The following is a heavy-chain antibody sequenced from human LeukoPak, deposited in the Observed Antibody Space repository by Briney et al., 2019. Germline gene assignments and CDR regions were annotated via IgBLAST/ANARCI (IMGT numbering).Heavy chain of an antibody. D-gene: IGHD6-13*01. CDR1: GGSFGGYY. Sequence: SETLSLTCAVYGGSFGGYYWSWIRQPPGKGLEWIGEINHSGSTNYNPSLKSRVTISVDTSKNQFSLKLSSVTAADTAVYYCARGGNSSSWSSYLFDYWGQGTLVTVSS. CDR2: INHSGST. J-gene: IGHJ4*02. V-gene: IGHV4-34*01. CDR3: ARGGNSSSWSSYLFDY.